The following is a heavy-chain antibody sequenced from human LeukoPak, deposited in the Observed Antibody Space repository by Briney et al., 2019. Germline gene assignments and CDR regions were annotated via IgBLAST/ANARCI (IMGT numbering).Heavy chain of an antibody. J-gene: IGHJ4*02. CDR3: ARELSLRSGIAARPGY. Sequence: ASVKVSCKASGGTFSSYAISWVRQAPGQGLEWMGGIIPIFGTANYAQKFQGRVTITADKSTSTAYMELSRLRSDDTAVYYCARELSLRSGIAARPGYWGQGTLVTVSS. CDR1: GGTFSSYA. V-gene: IGHV1-69*06. CDR2: IIPIFGTA. D-gene: IGHD6-6*01.